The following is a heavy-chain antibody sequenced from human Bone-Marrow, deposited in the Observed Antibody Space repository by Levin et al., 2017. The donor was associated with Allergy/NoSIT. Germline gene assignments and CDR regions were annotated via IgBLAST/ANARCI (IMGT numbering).Heavy chain of an antibody. CDR2: ISYDGSNK. Sequence: GGSLRLSCAASGFTFSSYAMHWVRQAPGKGLEWVAVISYDGSNKYYADSVKGRFTISRDNSKNTLYLQMNSLRAEDTAVYYCARVSSANTVPHAFDIWGQGTMVTVSS. D-gene: IGHD4-17*01. CDR3: ARVSSANTVPHAFDI. V-gene: IGHV3-30*04. J-gene: IGHJ3*02. CDR1: GFTFSSYA.